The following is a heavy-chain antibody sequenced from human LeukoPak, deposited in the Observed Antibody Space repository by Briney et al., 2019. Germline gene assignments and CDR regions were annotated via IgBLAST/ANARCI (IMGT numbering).Heavy chain of an antibody. J-gene: IGHJ3*02. CDR3: ARVYVLRYFDWLLSPSAAFVI. Sequence: SETLSLTCAVYGGSFSGYYWSWIRQPPGKGLEWIGEINHSGSTNYNPSLKSRVTISVDTSKNQFSLKLSSVTAADTAVYYCARVYVLRYFDWLLSPSAAFVIWGQGTMVTVSS. CDR2: INHSGST. V-gene: IGHV4-34*01. CDR1: GGSFSGYY. D-gene: IGHD3-9*01.